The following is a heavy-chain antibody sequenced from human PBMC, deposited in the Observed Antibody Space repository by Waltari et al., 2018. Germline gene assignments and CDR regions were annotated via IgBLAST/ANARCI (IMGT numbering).Heavy chain of an antibody. Sequence: EVQLVDSGGGLVQPGGSLRLSCAASGLSVSDTYMGWVRQAPGKGLEGVSVIYGCGSTNYADSGKGRFTISRDNSKNTVHLQMNSLRAEDTAVYYCARDWNGDYVVENWGQGTLVTVSS. CDR3: ARDWNGDYVVEN. D-gene: IGHD4-17*01. V-gene: IGHV3-66*01. CDR2: IYGCGST. J-gene: IGHJ4*02. CDR1: GLSVSDTY.